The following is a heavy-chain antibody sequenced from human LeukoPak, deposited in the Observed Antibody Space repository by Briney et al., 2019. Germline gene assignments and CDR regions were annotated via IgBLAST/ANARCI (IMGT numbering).Heavy chain of an antibody. J-gene: IGHJ3*02. Sequence: SETLSLTCTVSGGSISSSSYYWGWIRQPPGKGLEWIGSIYYSGSTYYNPSLKSRVTISVDTSKNQFSLKLSSVTAADTAVYYCARMGAYGDWGEQNAFDIWGQGTMVTVSS. CDR1: GGSISSSSYY. D-gene: IGHD4-17*01. V-gene: IGHV4-39*07. CDR3: ARMGAYGDWGEQNAFDI. CDR2: IYYSGST.